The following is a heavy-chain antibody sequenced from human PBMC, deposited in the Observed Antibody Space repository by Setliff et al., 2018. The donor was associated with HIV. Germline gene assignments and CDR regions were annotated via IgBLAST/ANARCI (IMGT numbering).Heavy chain of an antibody. CDR3: ARRGDFFYYAMDV. CDR1: GGSMRSSGYS. V-gene: IGHV4-30-2*01. CDR2: IYYNGNA. J-gene: IGHJ6*02. Sequence: PSETLSLTCAVSGGSMRSSGYSWTWIRQAPGKGLEWVGYIYYNGNAYYNPSLKSRVTISVDRSKNQFSLKLSSVTAADTAVYYCARRGDFFYYAMDVWGQGTTVTVS.